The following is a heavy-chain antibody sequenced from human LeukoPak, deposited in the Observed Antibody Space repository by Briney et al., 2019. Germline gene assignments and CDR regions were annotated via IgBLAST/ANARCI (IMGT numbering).Heavy chain of an antibody. CDR1: GFTFDDYA. D-gene: IGHD4-17*01. CDR2: ISWNSGSI. CDR3: AKGYDYGVDY. Sequence: PGGSLRLSCAASGFTFDDYAMHWVRHAPGKGLEWVSGISWNSGSIGYADSVKGRFTISRDNAKNSLYLQMNSLRAEDTALYYCAKGYDYGVDYWGQGTLVTVSS. J-gene: IGHJ4*02. V-gene: IGHV3-9*01.